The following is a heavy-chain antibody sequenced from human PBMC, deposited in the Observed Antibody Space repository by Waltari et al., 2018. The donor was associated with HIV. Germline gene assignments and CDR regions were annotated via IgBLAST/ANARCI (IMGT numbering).Heavy chain of an antibody. CDR3: ARAPTITTNFDY. Sequence: EVQLVESGGALVQPGGSLRLSCVASGFTGSSNYMSWVRQAPGKGLEWVSIIYSGGTTHYADSVKDRFTISRDNSKNTVYLQMDSLRVEDTAVYYCARAPTITTNFDYWGQGTLVTVSS. CDR1: GFTGSSNY. CDR2: IYSGGTT. J-gene: IGHJ4*02. D-gene: IGHD4-4*01. V-gene: IGHV3-66*01.